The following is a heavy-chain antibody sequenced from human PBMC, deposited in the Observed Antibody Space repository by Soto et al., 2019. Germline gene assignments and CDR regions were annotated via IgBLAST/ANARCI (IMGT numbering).Heavy chain of an antibody. CDR1: GNTFTNYY. J-gene: IGHJ4*02. V-gene: IGHV1-46*01. D-gene: IGHD2-21*02. CDR2: INPSGGHT. Sequence: QVQLMQSGAEVKKPGASVKVSCKASGNTFTNYYIHWVRQAPGQGLEWMGTINPSGGHTTYAQKFLGRVTKTRDTSTSTLYMELTSLRSEDTAVYYCARVGHGVVVTAAFDYWGQGTIVTVSS. CDR3: ARVGHGVVVTAAFDY.